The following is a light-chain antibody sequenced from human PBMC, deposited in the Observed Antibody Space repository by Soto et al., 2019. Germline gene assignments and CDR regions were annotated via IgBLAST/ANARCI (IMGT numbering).Light chain of an antibody. CDR3: QQHGTSPWT. CDR2: GAS. V-gene: IGKV3-20*01. CDR1: QIVSSSY. J-gene: IGKJ1*01. Sequence: ENVLTQSPGTLSLSPGERATLSCRASQIVSSSYLAWYQQKPGHAPRLLMYGASSRATGIPDRFSGSGSGTDFPLTISRLEPEDFAVYYCQQHGTSPWTFGQGTKVEIK.